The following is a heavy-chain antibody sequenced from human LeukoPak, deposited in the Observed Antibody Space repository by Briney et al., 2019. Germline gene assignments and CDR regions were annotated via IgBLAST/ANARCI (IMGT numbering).Heavy chain of an antibody. CDR3: ARGSIAAAVGY. Sequence: ASVKVSCKATGRTFSSYAISWVRQAPGQGLEWMGRIIPILGIANYAQKFQGRVTITADKSTSTAYMELSSLRSEDTAVYYRARGSIAAAVGYWGQGTLVTVSS. J-gene: IGHJ4*02. CDR2: IIPILGIA. CDR1: GRTFSSYA. V-gene: IGHV1-69*04. D-gene: IGHD6-13*01.